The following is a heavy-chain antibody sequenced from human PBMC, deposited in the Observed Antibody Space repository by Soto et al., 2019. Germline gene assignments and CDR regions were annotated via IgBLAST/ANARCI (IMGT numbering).Heavy chain of an antibody. Sequence: GGSLRLSCAASGFTFSSYAMHWVRQAPGKGLEWVAVISYDGSNKYYADSVKGRFTISRDNSKNTLYLQMNSLRAEDTAIYYCAKKVNSGSGSQFFDYWGQGTLVTVSS. D-gene: IGHD3-10*01. CDR3: AKKVNSGSGSQFFDY. CDR1: GFTFSSYA. CDR2: ISYDGSNK. J-gene: IGHJ4*02. V-gene: IGHV3-30-3*02.